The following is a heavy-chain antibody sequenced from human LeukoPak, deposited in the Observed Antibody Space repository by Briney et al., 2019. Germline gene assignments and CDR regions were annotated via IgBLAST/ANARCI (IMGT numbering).Heavy chain of an antibody. J-gene: IGHJ4*02. CDR3: ARGYCSGGSCYSGEIFDY. CDR2: FYYSGST. V-gene: IGHV4-30-4*01. CDR1: GGSISSGDYY. Sequence: SQTLSLTCTVSGGSISSGDYYWSWSRQPPGKGLEWIGYFYYSGSTYYNPSLKSRVTISVDTSKNQFSLKLSSVTAADTAVYYCARGYCSGGSCYSGEIFDYWGQGTLVTVSS. D-gene: IGHD2-15*01.